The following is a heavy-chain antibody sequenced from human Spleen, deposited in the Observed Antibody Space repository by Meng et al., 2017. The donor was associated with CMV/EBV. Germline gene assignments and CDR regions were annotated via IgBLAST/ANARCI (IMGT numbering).Heavy chain of an antibody. CDR2: IRYDGSNK. Sequence: GESLKISCAASGFTFSSYGMHWVRQAPGKGLEWVAFIRYDGSNKYYADSVKGRFAISRDNSKNTVFLQMNSLRAEDTAVYYCARGGCGGDCYFWYFDLWGRGTLVTVSS. J-gene: IGHJ2*01. CDR1: GFTFSSYG. CDR3: ARGGCGGDCYFWYFDL. V-gene: IGHV3-30*02. D-gene: IGHD2-21*01.